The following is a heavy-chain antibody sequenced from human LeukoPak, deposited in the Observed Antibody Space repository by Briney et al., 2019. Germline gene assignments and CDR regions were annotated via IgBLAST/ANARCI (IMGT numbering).Heavy chain of an antibody. CDR2: IYYSGST. CDR3: ARLIWSYNYGSHYFDY. D-gene: IGHD3-10*01. Sequence: PSETLSLTCTVSGGSISSSSYYWGWIRQPPGKGLEWIGSIYYSGSTYYNPSLKSRVTISVDTSKNQFSLKLSSVTAADTAVYYCARLIWSYNYGSHYFDYWGQGTLVTVSS. V-gene: IGHV4-39*01. J-gene: IGHJ4*02. CDR1: GGSISSSSYY.